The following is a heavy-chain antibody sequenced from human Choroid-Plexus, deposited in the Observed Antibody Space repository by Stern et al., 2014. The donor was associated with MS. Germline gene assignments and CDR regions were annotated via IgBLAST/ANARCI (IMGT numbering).Heavy chain of an antibody. CDR3: AKDRQYLTYFFDH. Sequence: VQLVESGGGVVQPGRPLRLSCVASGFTFGSCAMHWVRQAPGKGLRWVARVSYDGSNKYYADSVKGRFTISRDNSQNTLYMQMSSLRPEDTAVYYCAKDRQYLTYFFDHWGQGSLVTVSS. D-gene: IGHD2/OR15-2a*01. V-gene: IGHV3-30*18. CDR2: VSYDGSNK. J-gene: IGHJ5*02. CDR1: GFTFGSCA.